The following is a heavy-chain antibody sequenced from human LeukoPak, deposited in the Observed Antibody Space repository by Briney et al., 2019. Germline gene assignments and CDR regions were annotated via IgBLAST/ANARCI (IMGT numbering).Heavy chain of an antibody. V-gene: IGHV3-23*01. J-gene: IGHJ4*02. CDR1: GFTFSSCA. D-gene: IGHD3-10*01. CDR3: ARGRGSGRWLDY. Sequence: PGGSLRLSCAASGFTFSSCAMSWVRQASGKGLEWVSAISGSGGSTYYADSVKGRFTISRDNAKNSLYLQMNSLRDEDTAVYYCARGRGSGRWLDYWGQGNLVTVSS. CDR2: ISGSGGST.